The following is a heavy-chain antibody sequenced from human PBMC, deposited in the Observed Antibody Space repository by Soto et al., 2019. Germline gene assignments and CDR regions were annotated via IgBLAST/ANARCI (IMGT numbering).Heavy chain of an antibody. V-gene: IGHV3-48*02. D-gene: IGHD2-8*01. CDR3: AREMRVSYYYGMDV. J-gene: IGHJ6*02. CDR2: ISSSSSTI. CDR1: GFTFSSYA. Sequence: GGSLRLSCVASGFTFSSYAMSWVRQAPGKGLEWVSYISSSSSTIYYADSVKGRFTISRDNAKNSLYLQMNSLRDEDTAVYYCAREMRVSYYYGMDVWGQGTTVTVSS.